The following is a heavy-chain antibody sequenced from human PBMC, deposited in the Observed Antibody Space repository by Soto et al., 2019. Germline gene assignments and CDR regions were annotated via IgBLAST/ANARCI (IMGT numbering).Heavy chain of an antibody. CDR1: GFTFSTFS. V-gene: IGHV3-23*01. CDR2: IYGNAGAT. D-gene: IGHD3-22*01. J-gene: IGHJ6*02. Sequence: GGSLRLSCAGSGFTFSTFSMNWVRQAPGKGLEWVSSIYGNAGATFYADSVKGRFTISRDNSNNILYLQMNSLRVEDTAVYYCAGSGYYHNSGMDVWGQGTTVTVSS. CDR3: AGSGYYHNSGMDV.